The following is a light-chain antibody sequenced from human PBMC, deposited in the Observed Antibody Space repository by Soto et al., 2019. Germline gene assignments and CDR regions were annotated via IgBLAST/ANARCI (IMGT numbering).Light chain of an antibody. CDR2: DAS. Sequence: EIVLTQSPATLSLSPGERATLSCRASQSVSSYLAWYQQKPGQAPRLLIYDASNRATGIPARFSGSGSGTDFTLTISSLEPEDFAVYYCQQSSNWHPAYTFGQGTKLEIK. CDR1: QSVSSY. J-gene: IGKJ2*01. CDR3: QQSSNWHPAYT. V-gene: IGKV3-11*01.